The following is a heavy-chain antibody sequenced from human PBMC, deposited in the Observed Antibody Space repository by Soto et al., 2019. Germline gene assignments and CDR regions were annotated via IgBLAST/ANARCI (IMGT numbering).Heavy chain of an antibody. CDR1: GFTFSSYA. D-gene: IGHD5-18*01. J-gene: IGHJ6*02. Sequence: GGSLRLSCAASGFTFSSYAMHWVRQAPGKGLEWVAVISYDGSNKYYADSVKGRFTISRDNSKNTLYLQMNSLRAEDTAVYYCARERGYSYGHGQYYYYGMDVWGQGTTVTVSS. CDR2: ISYDGSNK. V-gene: IGHV3-30-3*01. CDR3: ARERGYSYGHGQYYYYGMDV.